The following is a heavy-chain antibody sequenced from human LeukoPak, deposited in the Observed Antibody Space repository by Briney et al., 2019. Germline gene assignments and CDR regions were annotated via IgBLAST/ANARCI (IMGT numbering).Heavy chain of an antibody. Sequence: GASVKVSCKASGYTFTGYYMHWVRQAPAQGLEWMGWINPNSGGTNYAQKFQGRVTMTRDTSISTAYMELSRLRSDDTAVYYCARPSGDRYYYYGMDVWGQGTTVTVSS. CDR3: ARPSGDRYYYYGMDV. CDR1: GYTFTGYY. CDR2: INPNSGGT. D-gene: IGHD7-27*01. V-gene: IGHV1-2*02. J-gene: IGHJ6*02.